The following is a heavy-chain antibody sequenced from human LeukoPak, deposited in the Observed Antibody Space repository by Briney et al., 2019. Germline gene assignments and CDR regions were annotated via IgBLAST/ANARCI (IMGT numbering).Heavy chain of an antibody. V-gene: IGHV1-46*01. CDR2: INPSGGST. CDR3: ESTNSSSWYDPDQCAFDI. J-gene: IGHJ3*02. CDR1: GYTFTSYD. Sequence: ASVKVSCKASGYTFTSYDMHWVRQAPGQGLELMGIINPSGGSTNYAQKFQGRVTITADKSTSTAYMELSSLRSEDTAVYYCESTNSSSWYDPDQCAFDIWGQGTMVTVSS. D-gene: IGHD6-13*01.